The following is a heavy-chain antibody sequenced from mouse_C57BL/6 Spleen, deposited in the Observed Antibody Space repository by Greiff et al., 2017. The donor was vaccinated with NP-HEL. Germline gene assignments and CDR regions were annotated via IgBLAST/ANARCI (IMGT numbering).Heavy chain of an antibody. J-gene: IGHJ2*01. V-gene: IGHV1-18*01. CDR1: GYTFTDYN. CDR3: SRGGVYGSKGVLYFDY. CDR2: INPNNGGT. Sequence: EVQLQQSGPELVKPGASVKIPCKASGYTFTDYNMDWVKQSHGKSLEWIGDINPNNGGTIYNQKFKGKATVTVDKSSSTAYMELRSLTSEDTAVYYWSRGGVYGSKGVLYFDYWGQGTTLTVSS. D-gene: IGHD1-1*01.